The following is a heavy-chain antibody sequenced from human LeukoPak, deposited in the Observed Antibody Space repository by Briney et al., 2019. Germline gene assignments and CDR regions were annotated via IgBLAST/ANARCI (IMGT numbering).Heavy chain of an antibody. CDR2: ISAYNGNT. CDR3: ARDRYYYDSSGYYLVDY. CDR1: GYTFTSYG. Sequence: ASVKVSCKASGYTFTSYGISWVRQAPGRGLEWMGWISAYNGNTNYAQKLQGRVTMTTDTSTSTAYMELRSLRSDDTAVYYCARDRYYYDSSGYYLVDYWGQGTLVTVSS. D-gene: IGHD3-22*01. J-gene: IGHJ4*02. V-gene: IGHV1-18*01.